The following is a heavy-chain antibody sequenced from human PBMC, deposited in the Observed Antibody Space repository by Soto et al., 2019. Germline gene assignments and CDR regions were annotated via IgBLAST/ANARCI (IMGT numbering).Heavy chain of an antibody. D-gene: IGHD3-3*01. Sequence: SGPTLVNPTQTLTLTCTFSGFSLSTSGMCVRWIRQPPGKALEWLALIDWDDDKYYSTSLKTRLTISKDTSKNQVVLTKTNMKPVNTPTFYGARIPRRNYENYSFGMDAWAQGTTVTVS. CDR2: IDWDDDK. CDR3: ARIPRRNYENYSFGMDA. J-gene: IGHJ6*02. V-gene: IGHV2-70*13. CDR1: GFSLSTSGMC.